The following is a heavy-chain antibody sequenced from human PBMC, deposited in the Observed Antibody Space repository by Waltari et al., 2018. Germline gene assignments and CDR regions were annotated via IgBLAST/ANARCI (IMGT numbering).Heavy chain of an antibody. CDR2: IYSGGST. V-gene: IGHV3-53*01. CDR3: AKEGAVGYYYMDV. Sequence: EVQLVESGGGLIQPGGSLRLSCAASGFTVSSNYMSWVRQAPGKGLEWVSVIYSGGSTYYADSVKGRFTISRDNSKNTLYLQMNSLRAEDTAVYYCAKEGAVGYYYMDVWGKGTTVTVSS. D-gene: IGHD3-16*01. CDR1: GFTVSSNY. J-gene: IGHJ6*03.